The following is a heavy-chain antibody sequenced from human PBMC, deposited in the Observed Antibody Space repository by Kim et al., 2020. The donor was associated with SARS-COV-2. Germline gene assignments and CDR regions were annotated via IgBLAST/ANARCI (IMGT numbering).Heavy chain of an antibody. CDR3: TRSDVPR. V-gene: IGHV3-49*03. D-gene: IGHD2-21*01. Sequence: CTASGLTFGDYAMSWLRQAPGKGLEWVGVIRSRADGGTTDYAASVKGRFTISRDDSNTTAYLHMHSLETEDTAVYFCTRSDVPRWGQGTLAT. CDR1: GLTFGDYA. J-gene: IGHJ4*02. CDR2: IRSRADGGTT.